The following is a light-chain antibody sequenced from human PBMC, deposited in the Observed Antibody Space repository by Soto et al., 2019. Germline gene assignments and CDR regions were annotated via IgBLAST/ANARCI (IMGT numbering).Light chain of an antibody. J-gene: IGKJ4*01. CDR2: AAS. V-gene: IGKV1-39*01. Sequence: DIQMTQSPSCLSASVGDRVTITCRASQSISSYLNWYQQKPGKAPKLLIYAASSLQGGVPSRFSGSGSGTDFTLTISSLQREDCAIYYCQQSSSTVLTFGGGTKVEIK. CDR1: QSISSY. CDR3: QQSSSTVLT.